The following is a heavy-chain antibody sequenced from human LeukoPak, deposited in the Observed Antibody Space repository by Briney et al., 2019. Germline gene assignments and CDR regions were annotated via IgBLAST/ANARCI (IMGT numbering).Heavy chain of an antibody. CDR3: ARDRIKMATIRGLGY. D-gene: IGHD5-24*01. CDR1: GGSISSSSYY. V-gene: IGHV4-39*07. J-gene: IGHJ4*02. Sequence: PSETLSLTCTVSGGSISSSSYYWGWIRQPPGKGLEWIGSIYYSGSTYYNPSLKSRVTISVDTSKNQFSLKLSSVTAADTAVYYCARDRIKMATIRGLGYWGQGTLVTVSS. CDR2: IYYSGST.